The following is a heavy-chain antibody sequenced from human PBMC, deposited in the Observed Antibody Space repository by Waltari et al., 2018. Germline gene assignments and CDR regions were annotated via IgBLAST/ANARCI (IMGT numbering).Heavy chain of an antibody. V-gene: IGHV1-2*02. CDR2: INPNSGGT. Sequence: LVQSGAAVKKPGASVKVSCKAYGYRFTLHYIHWVRQAPGQGLEWMGWINPNSGGTNYAQKFQGRVTMTRDTSISTAYMEVSRLRSDDTAVYYCARGYYGDFTLDYWGQGTLVTVSS. D-gene: IGHD4-17*01. CDR1: GYRFTLHY. J-gene: IGHJ4*02. CDR3: ARGYYGDFTLDY.